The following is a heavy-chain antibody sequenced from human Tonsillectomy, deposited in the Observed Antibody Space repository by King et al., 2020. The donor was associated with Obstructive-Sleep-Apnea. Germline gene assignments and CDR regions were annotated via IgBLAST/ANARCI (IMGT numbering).Heavy chain of an antibody. CDR3: ARRSYGSGYWFDP. J-gene: IGHJ5*02. D-gene: IGHD3-10*01. Sequence: VQLVESGAEVKKPGESLRISCKGSGYSFTSYWISWVRQMPGKGLEWMGMIDVSDSYSKSSPSFQGHVTMSVDKSISPAYLQWSSLKASDTAMYFCARRSYGSGYWFDPWGQGTPVTVSS. CDR1: GYSFTSYW. V-gene: IGHV5-10-1*03. CDR2: IDVSDSYS.